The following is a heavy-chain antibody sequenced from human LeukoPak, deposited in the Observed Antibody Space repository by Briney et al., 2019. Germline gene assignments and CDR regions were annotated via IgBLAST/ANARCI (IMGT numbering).Heavy chain of an antibody. Sequence: GGSLRLSCAASGFTFSSYSMNWVRQAPGKGLEWVSAISGSGGSTYYADSVKGRFTISRDNSKNTLYLQMSSLRAEDTAVYYCAKGSSRVDDYGDYFDYWGQGTLVTVSS. V-gene: IGHV3-23*01. CDR1: GFTFSSYS. CDR3: AKGSSRVDDYGDYFDY. D-gene: IGHD4-17*01. J-gene: IGHJ4*02. CDR2: ISGSGGST.